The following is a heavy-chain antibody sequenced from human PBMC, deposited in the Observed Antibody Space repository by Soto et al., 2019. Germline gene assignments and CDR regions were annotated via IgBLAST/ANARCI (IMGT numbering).Heavy chain of an antibody. V-gene: IGHV3-43*01. D-gene: IGHD3-9*01. CDR3: ASGLGDFYYGMDV. J-gene: IGHJ6*02. Sequence: GGSLRLSCAASGFTFDDYTMHWVRQAPGKGLEWVSPISWDGGSTYYADSVKGRFTISRDNSKNSLYLQMNSLRTEDTALYYCASGLGDFYYGMDVWGQGTTVTVSS. CDR1: GFTFDDYT. CDR2: ISWDGGST.